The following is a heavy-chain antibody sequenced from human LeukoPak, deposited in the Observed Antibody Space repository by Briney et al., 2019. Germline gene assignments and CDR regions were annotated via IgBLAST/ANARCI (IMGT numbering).Heavy chain of an antibody. CDR3: ARSSRVLRYFDH. Sequence: PSETLSLTCAVYGGSFSGYYRSWIRQPPGKGLEWIGEINHSGSTNYNPSLKSRVTISVDTSKNQFSLKLSSVTAADTAVYYCARSSRVLRYFDHWGQGTLVTVSS. V-gene: IGHV4-34*01. J-gene: IGHJ4*02. D-gene: IGHD3-9*01. CDR2: INHSGST. CDR1: GGSFSGYY.